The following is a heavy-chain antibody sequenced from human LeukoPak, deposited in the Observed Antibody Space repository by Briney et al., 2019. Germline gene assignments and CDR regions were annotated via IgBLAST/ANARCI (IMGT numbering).Heavy chain of an antibody. D-gene: IGHD5-18*01. Sequence: GGSLRLSCTASGFIFGDHAMSWVSQARGKGLEWVGFIRSKAYGGTTEYAASVKGRFTISRDDSEGIAYLQMNSLRIDDTAVYYCARGPIHLWLHNGMDVWGQGTTVIVFS. CDR3: ARGPIHLWLHNGMDV. CDR2: IRSKAYGGTT. J-gene: IGHJ6*02. CDR1: GFIFGDHA. V-gene: IGHV3-49*04.